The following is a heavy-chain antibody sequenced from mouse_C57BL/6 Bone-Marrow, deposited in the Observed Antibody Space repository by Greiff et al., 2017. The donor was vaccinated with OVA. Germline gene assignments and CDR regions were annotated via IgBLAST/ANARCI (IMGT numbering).Heavy chain of an antibody. CDR3: ARKDCPNGYDPWFAY. CDR1: GYTFTSYW. D-gene: IGHD2-2*01. Sequence: VQLQQSGAELVKPGASVKLSCKASGYTFTSYWMPWVKQRPGQGLEWIGMIHPNSGSTNYNEKFKSKATLTVDKSSSTAYMQLSSLTSADSAVFYWARKDCPNGYDPWFAYWGQGTLVT. J-gene: IGHJ3*01. CDR2: IHPNSGST. V-gene: IGHV1-64*01.